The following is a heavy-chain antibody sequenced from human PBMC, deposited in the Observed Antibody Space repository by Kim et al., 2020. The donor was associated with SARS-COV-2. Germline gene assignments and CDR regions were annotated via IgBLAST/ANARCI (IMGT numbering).Heavy chain of an antibody. V-gene: IGHV3-30*18. CDR2: ISYDGSNK. CDR3: AKDWWERRWLGSLSGGHY. Sequence: GGSLRLSCAASGFTFSSYGMHWVRQAPGKGLEWVAVISYDGSNKYYADSVKGRFTISRDNSKNTLYLQMNSLRAEDTAVYYCAKDWWERRWLGSLSGGHYWGQGTLVTVSS. D-gene: IGHD1-1*01. CDR1: GFTFSSYG. J-gene: IGHJ4*02.